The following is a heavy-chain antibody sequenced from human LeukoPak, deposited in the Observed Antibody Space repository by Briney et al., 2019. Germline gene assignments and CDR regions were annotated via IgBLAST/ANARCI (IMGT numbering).Heavy chain of an antibody. CDR3: ARDQEGYFDY. J-gene: IGHJ4*02. CDR2: IYSGGST. V-gene: IGHV3-66*01. Sequence: GGSLRLSCAASGFTVSSNYMSWVRQAPGEGLEWVSVIYSGGSTYYADSVKGRFTISRDNSKNTLYLQMNSLRAEDTAVYYCARDQEGYFDYWGQGTLVTVSS. CDR1: GFTVSSNY.